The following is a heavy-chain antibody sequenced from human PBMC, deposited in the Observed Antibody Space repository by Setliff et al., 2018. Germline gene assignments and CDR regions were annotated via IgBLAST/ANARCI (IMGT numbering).Heavy chain of an antibody. CDR2: INHSGST. V-gene: IGHV4-34*01. J-gene: IGHJ5*02. D-gene: IGHD6-6*01. CDR1: GGSISDYY. CDR3: ARHVLGYSSSYNWFDP. Sequence: SETLSLTCGGYGGSISDYYWSWIRQPPGKGLEWIGEINHSGSTNYNPSLKSRVTISLDTSRNQVSLKLSSVTAADTAVYYCARHVLGYSSSYNWFDPWGQGTLVTVSS.